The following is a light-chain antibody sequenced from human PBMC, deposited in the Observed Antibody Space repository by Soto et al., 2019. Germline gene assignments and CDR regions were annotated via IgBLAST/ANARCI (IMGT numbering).Light chain of an antibody. CDR2: GAS. CDR3: QQYGSSPYT. V-gene: IGKV3-20*01. J-gene: IGKJ2*01. Sequence: EIVLTQSPGTLSLSPGERATLSCRASQSVSSSYLAWYQQKPGQAPRLLIYGASSSATGIPDRFGGSGSGTDISLTISRLEPEDFAVYYCQQYGSSPYTFGQGAKLEI. CDR1: QSVSSSY.